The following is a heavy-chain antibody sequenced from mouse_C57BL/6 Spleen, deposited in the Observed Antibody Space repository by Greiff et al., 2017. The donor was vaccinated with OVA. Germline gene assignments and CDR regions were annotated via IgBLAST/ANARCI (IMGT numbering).Heavy chain of an antibody. D-gene: IGHD2-3*01. Sequence: VQLQQPGAELVMPGASVKLSCKASGYTFTSYWMHWVKQRPGQGLEWIGEIDPSDSYTNYNQKFKGKSTLTVDKSSSTAYMQLSSLTSEDSAVYYCARKDDGYSAWFAYWGQGTLVTVSA. CDR1: GYTFTSYW. J-gene: IGHJ3*01. CDR2: IDPSDSYT. V-gene: IGHV1-69*01. CDR3: ARKDDGYSAWFAY.